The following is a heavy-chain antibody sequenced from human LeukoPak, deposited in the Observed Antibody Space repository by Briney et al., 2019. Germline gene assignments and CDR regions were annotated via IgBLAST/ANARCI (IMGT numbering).Heavy chain of an antibody. Sequence: ASVKVSCKASGYTFTSYYMHWVRQAPGQGLEWMGLINPSGSSTSYAQKFQGRLSLTRDMSTSTDYMELSSLRSEDTAVYYCARDHSSSCQLFDYWGQGTLVTVSS. V-gene: IGHV1-46*01. D-gene: IGHD6-13*01. J-gene: IGHJ4*02. CDR2: INPSGSST. CDR1: GYTFTSYY. CDR3: ARDHSSSCQLFDY.